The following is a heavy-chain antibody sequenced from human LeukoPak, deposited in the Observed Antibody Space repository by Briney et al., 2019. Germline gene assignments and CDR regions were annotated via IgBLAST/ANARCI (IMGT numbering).Heavy chain of an antibody. D-gene: IGHD4-23*01. J-gene: IGHJ4*02. CDR1: GFTFTYAW. CDR3: AKVGGNYVDFDY. Sequence: PGGSLRLSCAASGFTFTYAWMSWVRQAPGKGLEWVSAISGSGTSTYYADSVKGRFTISRDNSKNTLYLQMNSLRAEDTAVYYCAKVGGNYVDFDYWGQGTLVTVSS. CDR2: ISGSGTST. V-gene: IGHV3-23*01.